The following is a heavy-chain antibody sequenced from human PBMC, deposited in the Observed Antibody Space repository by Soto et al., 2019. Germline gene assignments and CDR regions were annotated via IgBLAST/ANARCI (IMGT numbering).Heavy chain of an antibody. CDR2: IKQDGSEK. Sequence: PGGSLRLSCAASGFTFSSYWMSWVRQAPGKRLEWVANIKQDGSEKYYVDSVKGRLTISRDNAKNSLYLQMNSLRAEDTAVYYCAREEGLYGGNVRWALVFDIWGKGTMVPSPQ. CDR3: AREEGLYGGNVRWALVFDI. V-gene: IGHV3-7*04. CDR1: GFTFSSYW. J-gene: IGHJ3*02. D-gene: IGHD5-12*01.